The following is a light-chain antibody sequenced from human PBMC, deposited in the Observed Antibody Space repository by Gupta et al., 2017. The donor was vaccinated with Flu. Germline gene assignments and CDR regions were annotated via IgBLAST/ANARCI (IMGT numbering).Light chain of an antibody. J-gene: IGKJ2*03. V-gene: IGKV3-20*01. Sequence: EIVLTQSPGTLALAPGERATLSCRASQSVSSSYLAWYQQKPGQAPRLLIYDASSRATGIPDRFSGSGSGTDFTFTISRLEPEDFAVYYCQQYGSSSPSFGQGTKLEIK. CDR2: DAS. CDR1: QSVSSSY. CDR3: QQYGSSSPS.